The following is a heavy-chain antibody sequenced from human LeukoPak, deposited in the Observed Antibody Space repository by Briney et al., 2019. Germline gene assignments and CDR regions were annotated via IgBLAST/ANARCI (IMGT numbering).Heavy chain of an antibody. J-gene: IGHJ4*02. V-gene: IGHV1-69*13. Sequence: SVKVSCKASGGTFSSYAISWVRQAPGQGLEWMGGIIPIFGTANYAQKFQGRVTITADESTSTAYMELSSLRSEDTAVYYCASGRCSSTSCPLGYWGQGTLATVSS. CDR1: GGTFSSYA. D-gene: IGHD2-2*01. CDR2: IIPIFGTA. CDR3: ASGRCSSTSCPLGY.